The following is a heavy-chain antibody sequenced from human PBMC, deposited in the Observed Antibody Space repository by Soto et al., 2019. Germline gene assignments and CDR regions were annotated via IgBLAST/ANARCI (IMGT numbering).Heavy chain of an antibody. CDR2: ITSSSTYI. J-gene: IGHJ4*02. D-gene: IGHD5-18*01. CDR3: ARDLLEGYGHARQPDY. Sequence: LRLSCVASGFTFSAYSMSWVRQAPGQGLEWVSSITSSSTYIYYTRSVEGRFTISRDDAKNSLHLQMNSLRAEDTAVYYCARDLLEGYGHARQPDYWGQGTLVTVSS. CDR1: GFTFSAYS. V-gene: IGHV3-21*06.